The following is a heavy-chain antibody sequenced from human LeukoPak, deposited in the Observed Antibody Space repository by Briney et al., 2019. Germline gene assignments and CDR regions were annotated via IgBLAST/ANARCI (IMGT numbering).Heavy chain of an antibody. J-gene: IGHJ4*02. V-gene: IGHV1-2*06. D-gene: IGHD3-3*01. CDR2: INPNSGGT. CDR3: AADGITIFGVVYGGFDY. CDR1: GYTFTGYY. Sequence: ASAKVSCKASGYTFTGYYMHWVRQAPGQGLEWMGRINPNSGGTNYAQKFQGRVTMTRDTSISTAYMELSRLRSDDTAVYYCAADGITIFGVVYGGFDYWGQGTLVTVSS.